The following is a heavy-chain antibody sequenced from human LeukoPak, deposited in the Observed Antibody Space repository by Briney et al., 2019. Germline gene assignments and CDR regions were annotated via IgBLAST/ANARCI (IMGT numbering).Heavy chain of an antibody. CDR2: IYYSGNT. Sequence: SEALSLTCTVSGGSISSSSYYWGWIRQPPGKGLEWIGTIYYSGNTYYNPSLKSRVTISVDTSKNQFSLKLSSVTAADTAVYYCATTGLYGSGSYHWFDPWGQGTLVTVSS. V-gene: IGHV4-39*07. J-gene: IGHJ5*02. CDR3: ATTGLYGSGSYHWFDP. CDR1: GGSISSSSYY. D-gene: IGHD3-10*01.